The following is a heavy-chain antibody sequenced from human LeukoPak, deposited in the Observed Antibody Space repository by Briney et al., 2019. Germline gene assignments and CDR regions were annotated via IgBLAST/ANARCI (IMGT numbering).Heavy chain of an antibody. V-gene: IGHV3-30*18. Sequence: GGSLRLSCAASGFTFSSYGMHWVRQAPGKGLEWVAVIAYDGSNKYYADSVKGRFTISRDNSKNTLYLQMNSLRAEDTAVYYCAKDPTVYYYGMDVWGQGTTVTVSS. J-gene: IGHJ6*02. CDR3: AKDPTVYYYGMDV. CDR2: IAYDGSNK. CDR1: GFTFSSYG.